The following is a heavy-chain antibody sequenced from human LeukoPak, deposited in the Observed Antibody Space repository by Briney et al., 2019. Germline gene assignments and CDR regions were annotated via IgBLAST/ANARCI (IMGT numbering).Heavy chain of an antibody. V-gene: IGHV3-23*01. CDR1: GFTFRSFA. CDR2: IDDGGTHT. CDR3: ARGLLLIVLMDYYYMDV. Sequence: GGSLRLSCAGSGFTFRSFAMSWVRRTPGKGLEWVSTIDDGGTHTYYADSVKGRFTISRDNAKNSLYLQMNSLRAEDTAVYYCARGLLLIVLMDYYYMDVWGKGTTVTVSS. D-gene: IGHD2-8*01. J-gene: IGHJ6*03.